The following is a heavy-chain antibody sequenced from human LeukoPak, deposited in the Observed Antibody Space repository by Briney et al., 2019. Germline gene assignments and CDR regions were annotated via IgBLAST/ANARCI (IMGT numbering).Heavy chain of an antibody. CDR2: MSFDGSNM. V-gene: IGHV3-30-3*01. Sequence: GGSLRLSCAAFGFTFSNSPMHWGRQARGRGLEWVAVMSFDGSNMFYEDSLRGRFTISRDNSKNTLYLQMNSLRAEDTAVYYCARDTGSSDAFDIWGQGTMVTVSS. J-gene: IGHJ3*02. D-gene: IGHD1-26*01. CDR3: ARDTGSSDAFDI. CDR1: GFTFSNSP.